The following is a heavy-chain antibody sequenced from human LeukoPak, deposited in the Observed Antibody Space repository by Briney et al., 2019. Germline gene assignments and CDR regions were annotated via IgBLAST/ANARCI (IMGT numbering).Heavy chain of an antibody. Sequence: PSETLSLTCTVSGGSISSSSYYWGWIRQPPGKGLEWIGSIYYSGSTYYNPSLKSRVTISVDTSKNQFSLKLSSVTAADTAVYYCARRSSKLSNAFDYWGQGTLVTVSS. J-gene: IGHJ4*02. CDR1: GGSISSSSYY. D-gene: IGHD6-6*01. CDR3: ARRSSKLSNAFDY. CDR2: IYYSGST. V-gene: IGHV4-39*01.